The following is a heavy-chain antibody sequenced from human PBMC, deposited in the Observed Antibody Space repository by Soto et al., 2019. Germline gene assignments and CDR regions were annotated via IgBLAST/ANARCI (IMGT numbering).Heavy chain of an antibody. Sequence: GGSLRLSCAASGFTFDDYAMHWVRQAPGKGLEWVSGISWNSDNIGYADSVKGRFTISRDNVKNSLYLQMNSLRAEDTALYYCAKDLYSNYGDAFDIWGQGTMVTVSS. CDR1: GFTFDDYA. CDR2: ISWNSDNI. CDR3: AKDLYSNYGDAFDI. J-gene: IGHJ3*02. V-gene: IGHV3-9*01. D-gene: IGHD4-4*01.